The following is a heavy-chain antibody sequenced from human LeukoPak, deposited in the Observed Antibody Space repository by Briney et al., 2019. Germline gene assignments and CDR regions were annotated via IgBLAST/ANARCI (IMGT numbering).Heavy chain of an antibody. Sequence: ASVKVSCKASGYTFTGYYMHWVRQAPGQGLEWMGWINPNSCGTNYAQKFQGRVTMTRDTSISTAYMELSRLRSDDTAVYYCAREGTQWLVNFDPWGQGTLVTVSS. J-gene: IGHJ5*02. V-gene: IGHV1-2*02. D-gene: IGHD6-19*01. CDR3: AREGTQWLVNFDP. CDR2: INPNSCGT. CDR1: GYTFTGYY.